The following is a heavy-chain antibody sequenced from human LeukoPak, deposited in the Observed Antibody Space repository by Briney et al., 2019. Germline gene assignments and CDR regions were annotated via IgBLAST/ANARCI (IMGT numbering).Heavy chain of an antibody. V-gene: IGHV3-23*01. Sequence: GGSLRLSCAASGFAFSNCGMGWVRQAPGRGLEWVSSIGGNSGIQTYYADSVKGRFTISRDNSKNTLYLQMNSLRAEDTAVYYCARDIDGYNTLDYWGQGTLVTVSS. CDR3: ARDIDGYNTLDY. J-gene: IGHJ4*02. D-gene: IGHD5-24*01. CDR1: GFAFSNCG. CDR2: IGGNSGIQT.